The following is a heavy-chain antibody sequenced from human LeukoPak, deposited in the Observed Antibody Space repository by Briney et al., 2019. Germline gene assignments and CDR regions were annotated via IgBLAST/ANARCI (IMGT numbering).Heavy chain of an antibody. Sequence: SETLSLTCTVSGRSISSSSYYWGWIRQPPGKGLEWIGSIYYSGSTYYNPSLKSRVTISVHTSKNQFSLKLSSVTAADTAVYYCARHPLYGDYDYYYGMDVWGQGTTVTVSS. CDR2: IYYSGST. V-gene: IGHV4-39*01. CDR3: ARHPLYGDYDYYYGMDV. J-gene: IGHJ6*02. CDR1: GRSISSSSYY. D-gene: IGHD4-17*01.